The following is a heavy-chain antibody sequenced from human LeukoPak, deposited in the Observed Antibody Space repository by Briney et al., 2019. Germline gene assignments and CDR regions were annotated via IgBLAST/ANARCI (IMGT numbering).Heavy chain of an antibody. J-gene: IGHJ4*02. CDR2: VYFSGAT. CDR1: DGSISNYY. Sequence: SETLSLTCTVSDGSISNYYWSWIRQPPGKGLEWIGYVYFSGATISNPSLRSRVTISLGTSNNQFSLRLSSVTAADTAVYYCAGHGSWPGYCTGGKCYIDYWGQGILVTVSS. CDR3: AGHGSWPGYCTGGKCYIDY. V-gene: IGHV4-59*08. D-gene: IGHD2-8*02.